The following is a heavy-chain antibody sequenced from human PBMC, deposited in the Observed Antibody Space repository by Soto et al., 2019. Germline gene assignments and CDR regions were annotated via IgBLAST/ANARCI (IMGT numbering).Heavy chain of an antibody. V-gene: IGHV3-23*01. Sequence: GGSLRLSCAASGFTFSSYAMSWVRQAPGKGLEWVSAISGSGGSTYYADSVKGRFTISRDNSKNTLYLQMNSLRAEDTAVYYCAKDSYYGSGSYSDVMDVWGHGTTVTVSS. CDR3: AKDSYYGSGSYSDVMDV. D-gene: IGHD3-10*01. CDR1: GFTFSSYA. J-gene: IGHJ6*02. CDR2: ISGSGGST.